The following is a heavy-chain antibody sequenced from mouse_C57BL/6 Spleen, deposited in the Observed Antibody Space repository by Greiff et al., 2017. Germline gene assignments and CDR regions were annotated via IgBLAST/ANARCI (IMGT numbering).Heavy chain of an antibody. CDR2: IYPGDGDT. Sequence: QVQLQQSGAELVKPGASVKISCKASGYAFSSYWMNWVKQRPGKGLEWIGQIYPGDGDTNYNGKFKGKATLTADKSSSTAYMQLSSLTSEDSAVYFCARFDTTVVATPYWYFDVWGTGTTVTVSS. V-gene: IGHV1-80*01. CDR3: ARFDTTVVATPYWYFDV. D-gene: IGHD1-1*01. CDR1: GYAFSSYW. J-gene: IGHJ1*03.